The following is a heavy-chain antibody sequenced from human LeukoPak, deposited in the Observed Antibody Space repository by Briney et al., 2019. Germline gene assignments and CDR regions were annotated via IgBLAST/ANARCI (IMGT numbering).Heavy chain of an antibody. Sequence: SETLSLTCTVSGGSISSYYWSWIRQPPGKGLEWTGYIYYSGSTNYNPSLKSRVTISVDTSKNQFSLKLSSVTAADTAVYYCARTGYGDGAFDIWGQGTMVTVSS. V-gene: IGHV4-59*01. CDR3: ARTGYGDGAFDI. D-gene: IGHD4-17*01. CDR1: GGSISSYY. CDR2: IYYSGST. J-gene: IGHJ3*02.